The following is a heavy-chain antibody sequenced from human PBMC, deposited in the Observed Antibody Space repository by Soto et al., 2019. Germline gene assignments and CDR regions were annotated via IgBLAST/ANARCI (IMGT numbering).Heavy chain of an antibody. CDR2: INHSGST. Sequence: SETLSLTCAVYGVSFSGYYWSWIRQPPGKGLEWIGEINHSGSTNYNPSLKSRVTISVDTSKNQFSLKLSSVTAADTAVYYCARTQSDCSSTSCYIMWGYYYYYMDVWGKGTTVTVSS. V-gene: IGHV4-34*01. CDR3: ARTQSDCSSTSCYIMWGYYYYYMDV. CDR1: GVSFSGYY. J-gene: IGHJ6*03. D-gene: IGHD2-2*02.